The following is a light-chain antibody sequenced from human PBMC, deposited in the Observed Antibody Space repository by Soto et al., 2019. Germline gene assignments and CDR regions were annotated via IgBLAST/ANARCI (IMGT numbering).Light chain of an antibody. CDR1: SSDVGGYKY. J-gene: IGLJ2*01. CDR2: EVG. V-gene: IGLV2-14*01. Sequence: QSVLTQPASVSGSPGQSITISCTGTSSDVGGYKYVSWYQQHPGKGPKLMVYEVGNRPSGVSNRFSGSKSGNTASLSISGLQAEYEADYYCSSYTSINTLVFGGGTKLTVL. CDR3: SSYTSINTLV.